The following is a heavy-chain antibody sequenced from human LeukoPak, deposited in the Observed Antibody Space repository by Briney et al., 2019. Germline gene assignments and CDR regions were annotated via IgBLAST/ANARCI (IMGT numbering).Heavy chain of an antibody. Sequence: ASVKVSCKASGYTLTDYYIHWVRQAPGQGLEWMGWINPNSGDTTYAQKFQGRVTVTRDTSISTAYVDLSRLNSDDTAVYFCAREEQYNNFFDYWGPGALVTVSS. J-gene: IGHJ4*02. D-gene: IGHD1/OR15-1a*01. CDR1: GYTLTDYY. V-gene: IGHV1-2*02. CDR2: INPNSGDT. CDR3: AREEQYNNFFDY.